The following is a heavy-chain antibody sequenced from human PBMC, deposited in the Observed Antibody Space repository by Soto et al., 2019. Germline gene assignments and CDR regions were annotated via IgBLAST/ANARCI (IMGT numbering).Heavy chain of an antibody. CDR2: INSDGSTT. J-gene: IGHJ4*01. Sequence: PGGSLRLSCAASGFTFRDHWMHWVRQAPGKGLVWVSRINSDGSTTTYADSVKGRFTISRDNAKSTLYLQLNSLRAEDTALYYCARAYSSGLDYRGHVRLVTVSS. CDR1: GFTFRDHW. D-gene: IGHD6-19*01. CDR3: ARAYSSGLDY. V-gene: IGHV3-74*01.